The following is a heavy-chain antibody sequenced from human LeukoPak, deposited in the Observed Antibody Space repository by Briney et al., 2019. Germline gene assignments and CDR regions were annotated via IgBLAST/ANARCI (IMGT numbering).Heavy chain of an antibody. J-gene: IGHJ6*02. Sequence: PSETLSLTCPVSGGSISSSSYCWGWIRQPPGKGLEWFGSIYYSGSTYYNPSLKSRVTISVDTSKNQFSLKLSSVTAADTAVYYCARGSEPPTVAIYYYGMDVWGQGTTVTVSS. D-gene: IGHD4-17*01. CDR3: ARGSEPPTVAIYYYGMDV. CDR1: GGSISSSSYC. V-gene: IGHV4-39*07. CDR2: IYYSGST.